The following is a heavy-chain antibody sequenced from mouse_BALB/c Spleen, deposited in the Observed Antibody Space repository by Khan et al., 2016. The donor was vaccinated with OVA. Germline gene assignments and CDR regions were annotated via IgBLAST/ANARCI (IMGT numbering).Heavy chain of an antibody. CDR3: ARGVHYYGYDC. CDR1: GLDFRRSW. CDR2: INPDSSKI. J-gene: IGHJ2*01. V-gene: IGHV4-1*02. D-gene: IGHD1-2*01. Sequence: EVQLLASGGGLVQPGGSLKFSCAASGLDFRRSWMSWVRQAPGKGLEWIGEINPDSSKIIYTPSLKDKFIISRDNAKNTLYLQMSKVGSEATALYYCARGVHYYGYDCWGQGITLTVS.